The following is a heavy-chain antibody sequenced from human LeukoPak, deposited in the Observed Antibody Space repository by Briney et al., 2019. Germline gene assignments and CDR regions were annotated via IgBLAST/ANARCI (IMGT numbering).Heavy chain of an antibody. D-gene: IGHD3-22*01. CDR3: AKDVSRGVVVSSY. J-gene: IGHJ4*02. V-gene: IGHV3-30-3*01. CDR1: GFTFSSYA. Sequence: GGSLRLSCAASGFTFSSYAMHWVRQAPGKGLEWVAVISYDGSNKYYADSVKGRFTISRDNSKNTLYLQMNSLRAEDTAVYYCAKDVSRGVVVSSYWGQGTLVTVSS. CDR2: ISYDGSNK.